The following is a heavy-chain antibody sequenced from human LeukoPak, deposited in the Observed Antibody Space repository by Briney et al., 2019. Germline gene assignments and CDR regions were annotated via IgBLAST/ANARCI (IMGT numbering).Heavy chain of an antibody. Sequence: GASVKVSCMASGYSFSNHTMHWVRQAPGQRLEWMGWINAADGNTKYSQNFQGRVTISRDSSASTAYMELTSLTSEDTAVYYCAVGAFDYWGQGTLVTVSS. CDR1: GYSFSNHT. CDR2: INAADGNT. J-gene: IGHJ4*02. V-gene: IGHV1-3*01. CDR3: AVGAFDY. D-gene: IGHD4-17*01.